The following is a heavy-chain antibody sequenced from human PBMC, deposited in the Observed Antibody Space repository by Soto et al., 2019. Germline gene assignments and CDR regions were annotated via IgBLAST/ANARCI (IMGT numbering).Heavy chain of an antibody. D-gene: IGHD6-13*01. CDR1: VDSITTYY. CDR3: ARYSNNWFQTEGMDV. CDR2: IDTSGNT. Sequence: PSETQSLTCTVSVDSITTYYWSWIRQPAGKGLEWIGRIDTSGNTNYNPSLKSRVTMSVDTSKKQFSLKLTSVTAADTAVYYCARYSNNWFQTEGMDVWGQGTTVTVSS. V-gene: IGHV4-4*07. J-gene: IGHJ6*02.